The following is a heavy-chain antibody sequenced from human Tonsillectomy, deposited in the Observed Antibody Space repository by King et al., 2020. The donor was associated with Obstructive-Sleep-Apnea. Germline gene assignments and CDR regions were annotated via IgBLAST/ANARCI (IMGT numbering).Heavy chain of an antibody. V-gene: IGHV3-53*04. J-gene: IGHJ6*02. CDR1: GFTVSSNY. CDR3: ASARVAATQRDDYHSYGMDV. CDR2: IYSGGST. Sequence: QLVQSGGGLVQPGGSLRLSCAASGFTVSSNYMSWVRQAPGKGLEWVSVIYSGGSTYYADSVKGRFTISRHNSKNTLYLQMNSQRAEDTAVYYCASARVAATQRDDYHSYGMDVWGQGTTVTVSS. D-gene: IGHD2-15*01.